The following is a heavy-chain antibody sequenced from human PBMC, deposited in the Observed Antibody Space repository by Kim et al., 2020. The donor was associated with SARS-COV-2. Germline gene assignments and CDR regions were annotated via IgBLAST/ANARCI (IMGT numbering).Heavy chain of an antibody. CDR1: GCTFSSYA. J-gene: IGHJ4*02. Sequence: GGSLRLSCAASGCTFSSYAMSWVRQAPGKGLEWVSAISGSGGSTYYADSVKGRFTISRDNSKNTLYLQMNSLRAEDTAEYYCANTVLRYFDWSLGYFDYWGQGTLVTVSS. CDR2: ISGSGGST. CDR3: ANTVLRYFDWSLGYFDY. V-gene: IGHV3-23*01. D-gene: IGHD3-9*01.